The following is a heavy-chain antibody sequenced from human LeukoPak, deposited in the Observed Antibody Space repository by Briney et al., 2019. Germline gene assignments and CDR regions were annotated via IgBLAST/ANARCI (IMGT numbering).Heavy chain of an antibody. CDR3: ARDRGSDIAVAFY. J-gene: IGHJ4*02. V-gene: IGHV3-38-3*01. CDR2: NSGGST. D-gene: IGHD6-19*01. CDR1: GFIVCKKE. Sequence: LSCAASGFIVCKKEMSWVRQAPGKGLEWVSLNSGGSTYYADSKKGRFTISRDNAKNSLYLQMNSLRAEDTAVYYCARDRGSDIAVAFYWGQGTLVTVSS.